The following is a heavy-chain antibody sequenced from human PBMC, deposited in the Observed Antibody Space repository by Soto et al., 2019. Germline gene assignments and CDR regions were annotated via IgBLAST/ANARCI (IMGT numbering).Heavy chain of an antibody. Sequence: QVQLVQSGAEVKKPGASVKVSCKASGYTFTSYAMHWVRQAPGQRLEWMGWINAGNGNTKYSQKFQGRVTITRDTSAITGYMELSSLRSEDTAVYYCARDLAFGLSDYWGQGTLVTVSS. V-gene: IGHV1-3*01. J-gene: IGHJ4*02. CDR3: ARDLAFGLSDY. D-gene: IGHD3-10*01. CDR2: INAGNGNT. CDR1: GYTFTSYA.